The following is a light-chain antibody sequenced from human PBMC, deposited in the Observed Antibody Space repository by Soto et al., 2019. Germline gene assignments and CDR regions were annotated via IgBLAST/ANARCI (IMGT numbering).Light chain of an antibody. CDR3: QQYNSYSPQT. V-gene: IGKV1-5*01. CDR1: QTIGSW. CDR2: DAS. Sequence: DIQMTQSPSTLSASVGDRVTITCRASQTIGSWLAWYQQKPGTAPKLLIYDASRLESGVPSRFSGSGSGTEFTLTISSLQPDDFATYYCQQYNSYSPQTFGQGTKVEIK. J-gene: IGKJ1*01.